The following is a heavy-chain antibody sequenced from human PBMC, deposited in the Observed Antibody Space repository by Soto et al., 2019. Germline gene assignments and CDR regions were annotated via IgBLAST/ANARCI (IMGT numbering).Heavy chain of an antibody. CDR1: GGSISSGGHS. J-gene: IGHJ4*02. Sequence: NPSETLSLTCTVSGGSISSGGHSWGWIRQPPGKGLEWIGYISHSGSTYYNPSLKSRVTISVDRSKNQFSLKQSSVTAADTAVYYCARGGLLPEYWGQGTLVTVSS. CDR2: ISHSGST. D-gene: IGHD5-18*01. CDR3: ARGGLLPEY. V-gene: IGHV4-30-2*01.